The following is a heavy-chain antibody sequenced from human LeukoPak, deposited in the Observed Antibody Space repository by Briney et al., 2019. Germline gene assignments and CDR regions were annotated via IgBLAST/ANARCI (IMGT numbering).Heavy chain of an antibody. CDR3: ARDFFMITFGGVINDALDI. CDR2: NNPNSGGT. Sequence: ASVKVSCKASGYTFTGYYMHWVRLAHGQGLEWMGWNNPNSGGTNYAQKFQGRVTMARDTSISTAYMELSRLRSDDTAVYYCARDFFMITFGGVINDALDIWGQGTMVTVSS. V-gene: IGHV1-2*02. CDR1: GYTFTGYY. J-gene: IGHJ3*02. D-gene: IGHD3-16*01.